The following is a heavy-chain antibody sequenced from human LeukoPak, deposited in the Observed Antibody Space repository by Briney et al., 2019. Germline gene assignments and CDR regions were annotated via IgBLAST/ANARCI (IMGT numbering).Heavy chain of an antibody. J-gene: IGHJ4*02. D-gene: IGHD6-6*01. V-gene: IGHV1-46*01. CDR3: ARAGYSSSSISSLLDY. Sequence: ASVKVSCKASGYTFTSYYMHWVRQAPGQGLEWMGIINPSGGSTSYAQKFQGRVTMTRDMSTSTVYMELSSLRSEDTAVYYCARAGYSSSSISSLLDYWGREPWSPSPQ. CDR2: INPSGGST. CDR1: GYTFTSYY.